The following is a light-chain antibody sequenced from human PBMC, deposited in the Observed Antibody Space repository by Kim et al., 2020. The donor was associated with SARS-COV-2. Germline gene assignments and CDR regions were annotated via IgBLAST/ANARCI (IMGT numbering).Light chain of an antibody. CDR1: NIGSKS. J-gene: IGLJ2*01. CDR2: YDS. V-gene: IGLV3-21*03. Sequence: APGRTARITWGGDNIGSKSVHWYQQKPGQGPVMVVSYDSDRPSGIPERFSGSNSGNTATLIIRRVEAGDEADYYCQVWDNTSDQVVFGGGTQVTVL. CDR3: QVWDNTSDQVV.